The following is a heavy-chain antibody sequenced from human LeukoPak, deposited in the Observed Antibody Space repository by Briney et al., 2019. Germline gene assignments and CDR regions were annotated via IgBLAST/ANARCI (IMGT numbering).Heavy chain of an antibody. D-gene: IGHD3-22*01. CDR2: IYYIGGT. CDR3: ARARNYYDSSDYYYEGDAFDI. CDR1: VGAISRYH. J-gene: IGHJ3*02. Sequence: LRTLSLTPTVSVGAISRYHRSCIPPPPRRGVECGVCIYYIGGTNYNPSLKSRVTKSVDTSKNQFALKLSSVTAADSAVYYCARARNYYDSSDYYYEGDAFDIWGQGTMVTVSS. V-gene: IGHV4-59*01.